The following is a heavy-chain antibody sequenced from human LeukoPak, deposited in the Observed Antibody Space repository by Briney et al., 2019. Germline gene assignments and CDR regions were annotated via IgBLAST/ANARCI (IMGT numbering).Heavy chain of an antibody. CDR2: INHSGST. CDR1: GGSFSGYY. J-gene: IGHJ4*02. D-gene: IGHD5-24*01. V-gene: IGHV4-34*01. Sequence: SETLSLTCAVYGGSFSGYYWSWIRQPPGKGLECIGEINHSGSTNYNPSLKSRVTISVDTSKNQFSLKLSSVTAADTAVYYCARSRWLQFGRALDYWGQGTLVTVSS. CDR3: ARSRWLQFGRALDY.